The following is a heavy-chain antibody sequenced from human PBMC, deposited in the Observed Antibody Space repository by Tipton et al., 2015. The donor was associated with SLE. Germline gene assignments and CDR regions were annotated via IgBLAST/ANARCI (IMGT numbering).Heavy chain of an antibody. Sequence: GSLRLSCAASGFTFNIYGMHWVRQAPGKGLEWVAFIRSDGRNKNYADSVKGRLTISRDNSKNTLYLQMNSLRAEDTAVYYCAKDLGSGLGDFDYWGQGTLVTVSS. D-gene: IGHD6-19*01. CDR2: IRSDGRNK. J-gene: IGHJ4*02. V-gene: IGHV3-30*02. CDR1: GFTFNIYG. CDR3: AKDLGSGLGDFDY.